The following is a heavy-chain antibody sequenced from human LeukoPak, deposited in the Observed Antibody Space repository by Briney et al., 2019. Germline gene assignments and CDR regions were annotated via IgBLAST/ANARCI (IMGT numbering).Heavy chain of an antibody. V-gene: IGHV1-18*01. CDR1: GYTFTTFG. J-gene: IGHJ3*02. CDR3: ARIRDGYNDAYDI. D-gene: IGHD5-24*01. Sequence: ASVKVSCKASGYTFTTFGISWVRQAPGQGLEWMGWISTYNSNTNYAQNLQGRVTMTTDTSTSTAYMELRSLRSDDTAVYYCARIRDGYNDAYDIWGQGTMVTVSS. CDR2: ISTYNSNT.